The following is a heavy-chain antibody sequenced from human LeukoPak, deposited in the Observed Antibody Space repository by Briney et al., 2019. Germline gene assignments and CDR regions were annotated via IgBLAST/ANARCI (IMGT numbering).Heavy chain of an antibody. CDR2: IYHSGST. CDR1: GYSISSGYY. CDR3: AICSSTRTHAFDI. Sequence: SETLSLTCAVSGYSISSGYYWGWIRQSPGKGLEWIGSIYHSGSTYYNPSLKSRVTISVDTSKNQFSLKLSSVTAADTAVYYCAICSSTRTHAFDIWGQGTMVTVSS. V-gene: IGHV4-38-2*01. J-gene: IGHJ3*02. D-gene: IGHD2-2*01.